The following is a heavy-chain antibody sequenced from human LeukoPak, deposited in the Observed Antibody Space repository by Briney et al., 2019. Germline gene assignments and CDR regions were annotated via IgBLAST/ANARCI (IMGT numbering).Heavy chain of an antibody. Sequence: TGGSLRLSCEGSGFTFSSYSMIWVRQAPGKGLEWVSSIRGDSTETRHADSLMGRFTISRDNAKKSLYLQMNSLRAEDTAVYYCARGHFGVVLDYWGQGTLVTVSS. CDR3: ARGHFGVVLDY. J-gene: IGHJ4*02. CDR1: GFTFSSYS. D-gene: IGHD3-3*01. CDR2: IRGDSTET. V-gene: IGHV3-21*01.